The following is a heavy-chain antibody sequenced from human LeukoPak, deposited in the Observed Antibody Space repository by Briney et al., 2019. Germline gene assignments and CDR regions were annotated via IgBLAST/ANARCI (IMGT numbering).Heavy chain of an antibody. J-gene: IGHJ4*02. V-gene: IGHV4-34*01. Sequence: SETLFLTCAAYGSSFSGYYWSWIRQPPGKGLEWIGEINHSGSTNYNPSLKSRVTISVDTSKNQFSLKLSSVTAADTAVYYCARVVSSGWYPFDYWGQGTLVTVSS. CDR1: GSSFSGYY. CDR2: INHSGST. CDR3: ARVVSSGWYPFDY. D-gene: IGHD6-19*01.